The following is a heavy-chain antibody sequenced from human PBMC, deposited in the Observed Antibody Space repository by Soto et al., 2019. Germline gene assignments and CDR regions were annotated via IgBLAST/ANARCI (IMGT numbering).Heavy chain of an antibody. CDR1: GGSVISTDNY. Sequence: SETLSLTCTVSGGSVISTDNYCAWIRQPPGXGLEXIGXIXXXXXTXXXPPLKSRVIISADTSKNQFSLSLNSVTAADTAVYYCVKRSLLVAPTWGPGILVTVSS. CDR2: IXXXXXT. J-gene: IGHJ4*02. V-gene: IGHV4-39*01. CDR3: VKRSLLVAPT. D-gene: IGHD2-21*01.